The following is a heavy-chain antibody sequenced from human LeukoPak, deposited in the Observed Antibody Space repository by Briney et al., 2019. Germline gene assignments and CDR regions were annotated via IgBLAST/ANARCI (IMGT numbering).Heavy chain of an antibody. D-gene: IGHD3-9*01. J-gene: IGHJ4*02. Sequence: ASVKVSCKVSGYTLTELSMHWVRQAPGKGLEWMGGFDPEDGETIYAQKFQGRVTMTEDTSTDTAYMELSSLRSEDTAVYHCATAGDILTGYYFDYWGQGTLVTVSS. CDR1: GYTLTELS. V-gene: IGHV1-24*01. CDR2: FDPEDGET. CDR3: ATAGDILTGYYFDY.